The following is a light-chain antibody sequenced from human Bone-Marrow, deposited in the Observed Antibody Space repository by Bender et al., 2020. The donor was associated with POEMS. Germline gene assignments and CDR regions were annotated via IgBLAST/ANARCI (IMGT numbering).Light chain of an antibody. J-gene: IGLJ2*01. CDR2: ADS. V-gene: IGLV3-21*02. CDR3: HEWDTGSDHV. CDR1: NIGSKS. Sequence: SFVFTQPLSVSVAPVQAARLTCGGDNIGSKSVHWYQQRPGQAPVLVVYADSARPTGIPERVSGSNTGNTATFTMTRVEAGNEAEYCCHEWDTGSDHVFGGGTKLSLL.